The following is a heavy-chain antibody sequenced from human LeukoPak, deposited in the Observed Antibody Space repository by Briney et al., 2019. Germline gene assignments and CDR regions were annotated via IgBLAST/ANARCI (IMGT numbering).Heavy chain of an antibody. CDR2: IRYDGGNK. Sequence: GGSLRLSCAASGFTFSSYGMHWVRQAPGKGLEWVAFIRYDGGNKYYADSVKGRFTISRDNSKNTLYLQMNSLRAEDTAVYYCAKRVAGTFYFDYWGQGTLVTVSS. CDR3: AKRVAGTFYFDY. J-gene: IGHJ4*02. D-gene: IGHD6-19*01. V-gene: IGHV3-30*02. CDR1: GFTFSSYG.